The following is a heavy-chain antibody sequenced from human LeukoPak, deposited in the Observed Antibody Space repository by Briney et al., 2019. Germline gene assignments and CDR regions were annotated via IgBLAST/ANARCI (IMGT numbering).Heavy chain of an antibody. CDR2: ISSNGGST. J-gene: IGHJ4*02. D-gene: IGHD2-2*01. V-gene: IGHV3-64D*06. Sequence: GASLRLSCAASGFTFSNYAMSRVRQAPGKGLEYVSAISSNGGSTYYADSVKGRFTISRDNSKNTLYLQMSSLRAEDTAVYYCVKVMAEYQLLSGPDYWGQGTLVTVSS. CDR1: GFTFSNYA. CDR3: VKVMAEYQLLSGPDY.